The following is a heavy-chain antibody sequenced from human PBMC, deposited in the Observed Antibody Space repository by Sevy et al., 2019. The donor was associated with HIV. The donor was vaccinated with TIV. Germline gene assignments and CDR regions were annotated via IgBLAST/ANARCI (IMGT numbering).Heavy chain of an antibody. CDR3: ARDQYYDIGTGLYAMDV. D-gene: IGHD3-9*01. CDR1: GASVSAANDY. J-gene: IGHJ6*02. CDR2: VFYFGST. Sequence: SETLSLICSVSGASVSAANDYWSWIRQPPGKGLEWIGNVFYFGSTNYNPSLKSRVTISLDTSKKQFSLKLNSVTAAGTAVYYWARDQYYDIGTGLYAMDVWGQGTTVTVSS. V-gene: IGHV4-61*01.